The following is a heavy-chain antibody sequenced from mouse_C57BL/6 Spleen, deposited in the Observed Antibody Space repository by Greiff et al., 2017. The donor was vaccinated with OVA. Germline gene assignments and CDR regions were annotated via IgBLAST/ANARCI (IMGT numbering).Heavy chain of an antibody. J-gene: IGHJ1*03. CDR3: AREDGSSSYWYFDV. V-gene: IGHV5-4*01. CDR2: ISDGGSYT. D-gene: IGHD1-1*01. CDR1: GFTFSSYA. Sequence: DVKLVESGGGLVKPGGSLKLSCAASGFTFSSYAMSWVRQTPEKRLEWVATISDGGSYTYYPDNVKGRFTISRDNAKNNLYLQMSHLKSEDTAMYYCAREDGSSSYWYFDVWGTGTTVTVSS.